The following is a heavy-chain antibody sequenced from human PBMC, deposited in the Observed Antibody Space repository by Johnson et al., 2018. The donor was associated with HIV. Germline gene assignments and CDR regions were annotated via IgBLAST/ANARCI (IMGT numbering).Heavy chain of an antibody. V-gene: IGHV3-33*01. CDR3: ARGVRGVIID. Sequence: QVQLVESGGGVVQPGRSLRLSCAASGFTFRSYGMHWVRQAPGKGLEWVAVIWYDGTNKYYADSVKGRFTISRDNSKNTLFLEMNSLRVEDTAVYNCARGVRGVIIDWGQGTMVAVSS. D-gene: IGHD3-10*01. CDR1: GFTFRSYG. CDR2: IWYDGTNK. J-gene: IGHJ3*01.